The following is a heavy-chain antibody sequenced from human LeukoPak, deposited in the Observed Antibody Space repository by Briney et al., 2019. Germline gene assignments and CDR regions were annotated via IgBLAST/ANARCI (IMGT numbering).Heavy chain of an antibody. CDR3: ARETVPYCSSTSCTPADDGND. V-gene: IGHV1-69*06. CDR2: IIPIFGTA. D-gene: IGHD2-2*01. J-gene: IGHJ4*02. CDR1: GGTFSSYA. Sequence: VASVKLSCKASGGTFSSYAISWVRQAPGQGLEWMGGIIPIFGTANYAHKFHGRVTITADKCTSTAYMELSSLRSEDTAVYYCARETVPYCSSTSCTPADDGNDWGQGTLVTVSS.